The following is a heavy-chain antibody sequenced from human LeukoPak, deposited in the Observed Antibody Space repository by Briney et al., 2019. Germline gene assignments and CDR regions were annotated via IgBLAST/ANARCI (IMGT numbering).Heavy chain of an antibody. J-gene: IGHJ3*02. CDR1: GYTFTDYY. D-gene: IGHD2-2*02. CDR2: INPNSGGT. CDR3: ARRVPAGIGAFDI. Sequence: GASVKVSCKASGYTFTDYYMHWVRQAPGQGLEWMGWINPNSGGTNYAQKFQGRVTMTRDTSISTAYMELSRLRSDDTAVYYCARRVPAGIGAFDIWGQGSMVTVSS. V-gene: IGHV1-2*02.